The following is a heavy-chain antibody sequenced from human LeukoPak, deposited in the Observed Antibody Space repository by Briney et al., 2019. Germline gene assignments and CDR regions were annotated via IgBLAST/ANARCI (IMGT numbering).Heavy chain of an antibody. CDR2: VSLAGQT. Sequence: PSGTPSLTCDVSGGSISNTNWWSWVRQPPGQGLEWIGEVSLAGQTNYNPSLNGRVTMSLDESSNQLSLKLTSVTAADTAIYYCSRESGAFRPFGYWGQGTLVIVPS. J-gene: IGHJ4*02. D-gene: IGHD1-26*01. V-gene: IGHV4-4*02. CDR3: SRESGAFRPFGY. CDR1: GGSISNTNW.